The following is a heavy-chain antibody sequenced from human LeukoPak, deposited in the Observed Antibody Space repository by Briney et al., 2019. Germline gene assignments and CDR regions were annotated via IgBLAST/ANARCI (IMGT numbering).Heavy chain of an antibody. CDR2: IYPGDSDT. V-gene: IGHV5-51*01. CDR1: GYIFTSYW. J-gene: IGHJ3*02. D-gene: IGHD3-22*01. CDR3: ARGYYYDSSGYYYPGAFDI. Sequence: GESLKISCKGSGYIFTSYWIGWVRQMPGKGLEWMGIIYPGDSDTRYSPSFQGQVTISADKSISTAYLQWSSLKASDTAMYYCARGYYYDSSGYYYPGAFDIWGQGTTVTVSS.